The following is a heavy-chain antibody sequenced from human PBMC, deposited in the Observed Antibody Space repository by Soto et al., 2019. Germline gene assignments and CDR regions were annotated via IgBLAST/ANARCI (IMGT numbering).Heavy chain of an antibody. J-gene: IGHJ4*02. CDR2: INPSGGST. CDR1: GYTFTSYY. CDR3: AKAYCGGDCYYARPPLAPDY. V-gene: IGHV1-46*01. D-gene: IGHD2-21*02. Sequence: ASVKVSCKASGYTFTSYYMHWVRQAPGQGLEWMGIINPSGGSTSYAQKFQGRVTMTRDTSTSTVYMELSSLRSEDTAVYYCAKAYCGGDCYYARPPLAPDYWGQGTLVTVSS.